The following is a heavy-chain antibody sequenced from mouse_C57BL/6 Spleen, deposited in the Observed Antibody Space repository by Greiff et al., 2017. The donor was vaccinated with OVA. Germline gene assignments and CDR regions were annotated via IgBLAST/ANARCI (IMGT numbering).Heavy chain of an antibody. Sequence: QVQLQQSGAELVRPGTSVKMSCKASGYTFTNYWIGWAKQRPGHGLEWIGDIYPGGGYTNYNEKFKGKATLTADKSSSTAYMQCSSLTSEDSAIYYCASGSYDYAMDYWGQGTSVTVSS. J-gene: IGHJ4*01. CDR1: GYTFTNYW. CDR2: IYPGGGYT. D-gene: IGHD1-1*02. V-gene: IGHV1-63*01. CDR3: ASGSYDYAMDY.